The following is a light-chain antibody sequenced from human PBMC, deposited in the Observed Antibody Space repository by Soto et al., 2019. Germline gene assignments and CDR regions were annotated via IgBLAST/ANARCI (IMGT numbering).Light chain of an antibody. CDR3: CTDAGTYPLV. V-gene: IGLV2-11*01. Sequence: QSALTQPRSVSGSPGQSVTISCTGTTSDVGDYNDVSWYQQHPGKAPKLMIYDVSKRPSGVPDRFSGSKSGNPASLTISGLQAEDEADYYCCTDAGTYPLVFGTGTKVTVL. CDR2: DVS. CDR1: TSDVGDYND. J-gene: IGLJ1*01.